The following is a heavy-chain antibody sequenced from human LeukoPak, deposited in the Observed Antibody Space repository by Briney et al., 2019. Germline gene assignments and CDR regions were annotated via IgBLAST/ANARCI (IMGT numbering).Heavy chain of an antibody. D-gene: IGHD6-13*01. J-gene: IGHJ4*02. CDR2: IYAGGNT. CDR3: AREVYSSTWFDL. V-gene: IGHV3-66*01. Sequence: GGSLRLSCAASGFTLNTNYMNWVRQVPGKGLEWVSVIYAGGNTYYTDSVKERFTISRDNSRNTLYLQMNSLRGDDTAVYYCAREVYSSTWFDLWGQGTLVTVSS. CDR1: GFTLNTNY.